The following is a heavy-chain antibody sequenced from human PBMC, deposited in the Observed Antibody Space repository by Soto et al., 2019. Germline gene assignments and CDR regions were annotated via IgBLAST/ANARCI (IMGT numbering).Heavy chain of an antibody. CDR1: GFTVSSNY. D-gene: IGHD1-26*01. CDR2: IYTGGST. V-gene: IGHV3-53*01. CDR3: ARESSGNYYFDH. J-gene: IGHJ4*02. Sequence: GGSLRLSCVVSGFTVSSNYMTWVRQTPGKGLEWVSVIYTGGSTYYADSVKGRFTISRDNSKNTLYLQMNSLRAEDTAVYYCARESSGNYYFDHWGQGTLVTVSS.